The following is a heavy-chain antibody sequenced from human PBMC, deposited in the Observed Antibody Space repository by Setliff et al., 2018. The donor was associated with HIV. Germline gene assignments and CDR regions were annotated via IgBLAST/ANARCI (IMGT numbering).Heavy chain of an antibody. CDR1: GGSFSGYY. Sequence: NPSETLSLTCSVSGGSFSGYYWSWIRQPPGKGLEWIGYIYIYNSGSTNYNPSLTSRVTISVDTSRNQFSLKLTSVTAADTAIYYCARGVNFDYWGQGTQVTSPQ. CDR2: IYIYNSGST. V-gene: IGHV4-59*01. D-gene: IGHD3-3*01. CDR3: ARGVNFDY. J-gene: IGHJ4*02.